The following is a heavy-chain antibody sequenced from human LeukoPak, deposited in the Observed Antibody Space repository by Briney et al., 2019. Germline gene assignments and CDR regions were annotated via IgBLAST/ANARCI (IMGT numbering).Heavy chain of an antibody. CDR3: ARQSITMIVVVAYFDL. J-gene: IGHJ2*01. CDR1: GGSISSSSYY. D-gene: IGHD3-22*01. CDR2: IYYSGST. Sequence: PSETLSLTCTVSGGSISSSSYYWGWIRQPPGKGLEWIGSIYYSGSTYYNPSLKSRVTISVDTSKNQFSLKVSSVTAADTAVYYCARQSITMIVVVAYFDLWGRGTLVTVSS. V-gene: IGHV4-39*01.